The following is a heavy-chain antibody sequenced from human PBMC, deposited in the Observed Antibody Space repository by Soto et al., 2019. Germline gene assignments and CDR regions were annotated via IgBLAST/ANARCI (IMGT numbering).Heavy chain of an antibody. CDR3: TNDFWSGYGQDYGNHV. V-gene: IGHV1-69*13. CDR1: GGTFSSYA. Sequence: SSVKVSCKASGGTFSSYAISWVRQAPGQGLEWMGGIIPIFGTANYAQKFQGRVTITADESTSTAYMELSSLRSEDTAVYYCTNDFWSGYGQDYGNHVWGQGTTVTVS. CDR2: IIPIFGTA. J-gene: IGHJ6*02. D-gene: IGHD3-3*01.